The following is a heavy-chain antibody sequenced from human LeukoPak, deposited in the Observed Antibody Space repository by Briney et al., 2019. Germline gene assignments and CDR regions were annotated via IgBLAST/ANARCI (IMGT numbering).Heavy chain of an antibody. Sequence: SETLSLTCTVSGGSIRSAAYYWSWIRQPPGKGLEWIGYIYYSGSTYYNPSIKSRVTISVDTTKNQFSQKLSSVTDADTAVYYCARENFWIPKYYYGMDVWGQGTTVTVSS. D-gene: IGHD3-3*01. CDR2: IYYSGST. CDR3: ARENFWIPKYYYGMDV. CDR1: GGSIRSAAYY. J-gene: IGHJ6*02. V-gene: IGHV4-31*03.